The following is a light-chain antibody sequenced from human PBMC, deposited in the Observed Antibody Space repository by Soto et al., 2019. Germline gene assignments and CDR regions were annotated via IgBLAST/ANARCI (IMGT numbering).Light chain of an antibody. CDR3: RQHNELPRA. J-gene: IGKJ1*01. V-gene: IGKV3D-15*01. CDR1: ETVRSN. CDR2: AAS. Sequence: VRSQTLDTVSGTEGERTTVSCGASETVRSNLARYQQKPGQAPRLLIYAASTRATGIPARFFVNRTGPHFTHIIGIRLPDDFAVQYLRQHNELPRAFGQGTKVDIK.